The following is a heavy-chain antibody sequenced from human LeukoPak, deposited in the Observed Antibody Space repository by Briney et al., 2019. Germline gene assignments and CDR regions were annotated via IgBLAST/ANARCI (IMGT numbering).Heavy chain of an antibody. J-gene: IGHJ4*02. D-gene: IGHD3-10*01. CDR3: AKGGGSYYFDY. CDR1: GFTFSGSA. Sequence: GGSLRLSCAASGFTFSGSAMSWVRQAPGKGLEWVSSISGSGGSTYYADSVKGRFTISRDNSKNTQYLQMNSLRAEDTAVYYCAKGGGSYYFDYWGQGTLVTVSS. V-gene: IGHV3-23*01. CDR2: ISGSGGST.